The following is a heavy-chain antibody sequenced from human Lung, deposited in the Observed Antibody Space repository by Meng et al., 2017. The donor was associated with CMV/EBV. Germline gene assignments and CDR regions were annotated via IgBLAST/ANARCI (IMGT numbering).Heavy chain of an antibody. V-gene: IGHV4-34*01. Sequence: ESLKISCAVYGGSFSGYYWSWIRQPPGKGLEWIGEINHSGSTNYNPSLKSRVTISVDTSKNQFSLKLSSVTAADTAVYYCARGTFPLIVVVPAAKGAFDYWCQGTLVTVSS. J-gene: IGHJ4*02. CDR2: INHSGST. CDR1: GGSFSGYY. CDR3: ARGTFPLIVVVPAAKGAFDY. D-gene: IGHD2-2*01.